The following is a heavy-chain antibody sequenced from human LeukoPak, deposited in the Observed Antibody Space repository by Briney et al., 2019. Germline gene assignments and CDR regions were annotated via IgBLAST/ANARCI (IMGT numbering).Heavy chain of an antibody. D-gene: IGHD3/OR15-3a*01. CDR1: GVSISSSNSY. V-gene: IGHV4-39*01. J-gene: IGHJ4*02. Sequence: SETLSLTCTVSGVSISSSNSYWGWIRQPPGKGLEWIGGIYYTGNTYYNASLKSRVTISIDTSKNQISLRLTSVTATDTAMYYCARQTGSGLFTLPGGQGTLVTVSS. CDR2: IYYTGNT. CDR3: ARQTGSGLFTLP.